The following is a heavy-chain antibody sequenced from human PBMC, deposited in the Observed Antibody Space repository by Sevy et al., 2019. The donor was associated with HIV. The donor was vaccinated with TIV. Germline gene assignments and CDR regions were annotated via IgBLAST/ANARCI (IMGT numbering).Heavy chain of an antibody. CDR3: AGENAWGRGYS. Sequence: SETLSLTCTVSGGSITSLYWNRIRQPPGKGLEWIANIYYNGHINYNPSLKSRVTLSLDPSKNQFSLRLSSVTAADTAMYYCAGENAWGRGYSWGQGTLVTVSS. D-gene: IGHD1-26*01. CDR1: GGSITSLY. V-gene: IGHV4-59*08. J-gene: IGHJ4*02. CDR2: IYYNGHI.